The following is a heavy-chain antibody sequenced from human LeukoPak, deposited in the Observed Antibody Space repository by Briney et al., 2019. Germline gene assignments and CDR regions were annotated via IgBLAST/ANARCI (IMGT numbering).Heavy chain of an antibody. J-gene: IGHJ4*02. Sequence: GESLNISCKGSGYSFTNYWIAWVRQMPGKGLECMGMIYPGDSNTKYSPSFQGLVTISADKSISTAYLQWSSLKASDTSIYYCARQYCTSTTCYHREFDFWGQGTLVTVSS. CDR2: IYPGDSNT. CDR1: GYSFTNYW. CDR3: ARQYCTSTTCYHREFDF. D-gene: IGHD2-2*01. V-gene: IGHV5-51*01.